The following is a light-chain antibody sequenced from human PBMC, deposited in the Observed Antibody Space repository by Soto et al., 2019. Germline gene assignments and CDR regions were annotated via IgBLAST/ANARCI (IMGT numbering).Light chain of an antibody. CDR2: VNN. CDR1: SSNIGSNY. J-gene: IGLJ2*01. V-gene: IGLV1-51*01. Sequence: QSVLTQAPSVSAAPGQKVTISCSGSSSNIGSNYVSWYQHVPGTAPKLLIYVNNERPSGIPDRFSGSKTGTSATLGITGLQTGDEADYYCGTWDSSLSAGVFGGGTKVTVL. CDR3: GTWDSSLSAGV.